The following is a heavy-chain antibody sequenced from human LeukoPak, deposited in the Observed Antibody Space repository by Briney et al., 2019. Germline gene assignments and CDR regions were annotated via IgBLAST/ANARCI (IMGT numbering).Heavy chain of an antibody. D-gene: IGHD3-16*01. Sequence: PGGSLRLSCAASGFTFSSSWMHWVRQPPGRGLVWVPRISSDGSSTIYADSVKGRFTISRDNAKNTLYLQMNSLRVEDTAVYFCARDWGGYGPTSHDYWGQGTLVTVSS. V-gene: IGHV3-74*01. CDR3: ARDWGGYGPTSHDY. CDR2: ISSDGSST. CDR1: GFTFSSSW. J-gene: IGHJ4*02.